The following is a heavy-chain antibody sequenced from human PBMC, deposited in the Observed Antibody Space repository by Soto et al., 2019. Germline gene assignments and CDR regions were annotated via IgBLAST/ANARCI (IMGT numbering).Heavy chain of an antibody. Sequence: EVQLLESGGGLVQPGGSLRLSCAASGFIFSNYVLSWVRQAPGKGLEWVSAISGTGGSTYYADSVKGRFTISRDNSKNMLYVKMHRLRVEDTAVYYCAKESNRVRGPDYGGQGTLSTVS. J-gene: IGHJ4*02. CDR1: GFIFSNYV. D-gene: IGHD3-10*01. V-gene: IGHV3-23*01. CDR2: ISGTGGST. CDR3: AKESNRVRGPDY.